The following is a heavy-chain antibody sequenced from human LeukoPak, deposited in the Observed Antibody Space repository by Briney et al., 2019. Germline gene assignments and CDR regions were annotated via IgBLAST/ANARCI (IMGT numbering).Heavy chain of an antibody. CDR3: ARQEGVSYFSSGSYFDS. J-gene: IGHJ4*02. CDR2: INHSGGT. D-gene: IGHD3-10*01. CDR1: GGSFSGYY. V-gene: IGHV4-34*01. Sequence: PSETLSLTCAVYGGSFSGYYWSWIRQPPGKGLEWIGEINHSGGTNYNPSLKSRVTISVDTSKNQFSLKLSSVTAADTAVYHCARQEGVSYFSSGSYFDSWGQGALVTVSS.